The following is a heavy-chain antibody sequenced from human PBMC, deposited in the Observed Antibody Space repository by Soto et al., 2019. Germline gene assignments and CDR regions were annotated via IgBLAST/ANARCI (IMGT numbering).Heavy chain of an antibody. D-gene: IGHD1-1*01. CDR1: GYTFSNYY. CDR2: MNPNTGNS. V-gene: IGHV1-8*02. J-gene: IGHJ4*02. Sequence: ASVKVSCKGAGYTFSNYYMHWVRQATGQGLEWMGWMNPNTGNSGYAQKFQGRVTMTSDTSISTAHMELSSLRSEDTAVYYCARRAETNGWNGFGADKYYFDFWGQGTLVTVSS. CDR3: ARRAETNGWNGFGADKYYFDF.